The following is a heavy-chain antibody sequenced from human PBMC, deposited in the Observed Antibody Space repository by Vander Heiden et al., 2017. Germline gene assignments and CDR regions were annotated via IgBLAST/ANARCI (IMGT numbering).Heavy chain of an antibody. CDR3: ARHTLYVGYDNF. V-gene: IGHV4-39*01. CDR1: GDSISGSSYY. CDR2: IFHSGST. Sequence: LQLQESGPRLVKPSATLSLPCTVSGDSISGSSYYWGWIRQPPGKGLEWIGTIFHSGSTYYNPSLKSRVTISVDTSKNQFSLKLRSVTAADTAVYYCARHTLYVGYDNFWGQGTLVTVSS. J-gene: IGHJ4*02. D-gene: IGHD3-22*01.